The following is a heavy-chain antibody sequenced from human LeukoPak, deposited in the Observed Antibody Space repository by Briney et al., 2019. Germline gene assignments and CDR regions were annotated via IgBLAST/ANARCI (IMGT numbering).Heavy chain of an antibody. V-gene: IGHV4-38-2*02. CDR3: ARDVSITMIRGVTFDY. J-gene: IGHJ4*02. CDR1: GYSISSDYY. D-gene: IGHD3-10*01. Sequence: PSETLSLTCTVSGYSISSDYYWGWIRQPPGKGLEWIGNIYQTGSTYYNPSLTSRVTISIDTSKNQFSLKLSSVTAADTAVYYCARDVSITMIRGVTFDYWGQGALVTVSP. CDR2: IYQTGST.